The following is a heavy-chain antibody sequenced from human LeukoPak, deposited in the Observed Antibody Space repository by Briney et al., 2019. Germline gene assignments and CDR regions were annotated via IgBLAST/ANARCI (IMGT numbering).Heavy chain of an antibody. CDR1: GGSISRYY. CDR3: ARHGPYYYDSSGYYTEHAFDI. Sequence: SETLSLTCTVSGGSISRYYWSWIRQPPGKGLEWIGYIYYSGSTNYNPSLKSRVTISEDTSKNQFSLKLSSVTAADTAVYYCARHGPYYYDSSGYYTEHAFDIWGQGTMVTVSS. D-gene: IGHD3-22*01. J-gene: IGHJ3*02. CDR2: IYYSGST. V-gene: IGHV4-59*08.